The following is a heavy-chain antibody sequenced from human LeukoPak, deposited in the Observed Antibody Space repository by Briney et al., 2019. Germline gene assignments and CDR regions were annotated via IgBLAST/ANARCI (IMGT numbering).Heavy chain of an antibody. CDR1: GYSISSGYY. Sequence: SETLSLTCTVSGYSISSGYYWGWIRQPPGKGLEWIGNIYHGGSTYYNPSLKSRVTISVDTSKNQFSLKLSSVTAADTAVYYCARVSGGGEWELLLDYWGQGTLVTVSS. J-gene: IGHJ4*02. D-gene: IGHD1-26*01. CDR3: ARVSGGGEWELLLDY. CDR2: IYHGGST. V-gene: IGHV4-38-2*02.